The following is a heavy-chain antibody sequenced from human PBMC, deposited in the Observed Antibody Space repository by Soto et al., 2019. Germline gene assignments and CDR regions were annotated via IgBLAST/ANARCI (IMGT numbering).Heavy chain of an antibody. CDR3: AIQGGTVTTFNAFDI. V-gene: IGHV1-24*01. D-gene: IGHD4-17*01. CDR2: FDPEDGET. Sequence: QVQLVQSGAEVKKPGASVKVSCKVSGYTLTELSMHWVRQAPGKGLEWMGGFDPEDGETTYAQKFQGRVTMTEDTSTDTSYMELSSLRSEDTAVYYCAIQGGTVTTFNAFDIWGQGTMVTVSS. J-gene: IGHJ3*02. CDR1: GYTLTELS.